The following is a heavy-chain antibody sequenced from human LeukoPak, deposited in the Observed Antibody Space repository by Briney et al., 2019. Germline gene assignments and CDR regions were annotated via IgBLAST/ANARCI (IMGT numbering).Heavy chain of an antibody. V-gene: IGHV3-23*01. CDR1: GFTFTAYA. J-gene: IGHJ3*01. D-gene: IGHD6-19*01. CDR3: ANDLELAGTGVGFDV. CDR2: ISGGGDKT. Sequence: GGSLRLSSAASGFTFTAYAINWVRQAPGKGLEWVSGISGGGDKTYYADSVNGRFTISRDNSKNTVSLQMSSLRAEDTALYYCANDLELAGTGVGFDVWRQGTRVAVSS.